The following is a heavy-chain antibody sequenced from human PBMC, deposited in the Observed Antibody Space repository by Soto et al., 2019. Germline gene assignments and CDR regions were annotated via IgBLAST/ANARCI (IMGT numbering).Heavy chain of an antibody. D-gene: IGHD6-6*01. J-gene: IGHJ3*02. CDR3: ARRISTRPGQAFDI. CDR2: IHPSGRT. CDR1: GDSVSSSTW. V-gene: IGHV4-4*02. Sequence: QVQLQESGPGLVKPSGTLSLTCAVSGDSVSSSTWWSWVRQPPGKGLKWIGEIHPSGRTNYNPSLKRRVTISIDKSNIQFSLNLSSVTAADTAIYYCARRISTRPGQAFDIWGQGTMVPVSS.